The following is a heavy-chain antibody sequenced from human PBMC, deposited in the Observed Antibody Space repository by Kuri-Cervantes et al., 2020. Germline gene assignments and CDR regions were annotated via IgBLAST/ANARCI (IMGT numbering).Heavy chain of an antibody. Sequence: GESLKISCAASGFTFSDYWMHWVRQAPGKGLVWVSHIHADGITTSYADSVRGRFTISRDNSKNTLYLQMNSLRAEDTAVYYCARDHMVRGVIILYGMDVWGQGTTVTVSS. CDR1: GFTFSDYW. D-gene: IGHD3-10*01. J-gene: IGHJ6*02. CDR3: ARDHMVRGVIILYGMDV. V-gene: IGHV3-74*01. CDR2: IHADGITT.